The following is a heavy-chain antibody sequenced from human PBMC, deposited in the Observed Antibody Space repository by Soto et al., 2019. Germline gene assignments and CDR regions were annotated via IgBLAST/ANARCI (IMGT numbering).Heavy chain of an antibody. Sequence: SETLSLTCTVFGGSATSYYWTWIRQPPGKGLEWIGYAHYSGTTNYSPSLRGRVIMSVDTSTNQFSLKLNSVTAADAAVYYCATGSASSTSDAFAVWDRG. D-gene: IGHD2-15*01. CDR2: AHYSGTT. J-gene: IGHJ3*01. CDR3: ATGSASSTSDAFAV. CDR1: GGSATSYY. V-gene: IGHV4-59*02.